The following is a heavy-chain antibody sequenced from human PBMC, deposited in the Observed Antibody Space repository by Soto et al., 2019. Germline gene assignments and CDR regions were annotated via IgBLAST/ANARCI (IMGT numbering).Heavy chain of an antibody. CDR1: GFTFSNYF. CDR3: ARTYVPGIAGFDP. Sequence: GGSLRLSCAASGFTFSNYFMHWVRQVPGEGLVWVSRMSGDGKTISYADSVKGRFTLSRDNAKNTLYLQMNSLRVEDTAVYYCARTYVPGIAGFDPWGQGTLVTVSS. V-gene: IGHV3-74*01. CDR2: MSGDGKTI. D-gene: IGHD1-1*01. J-gene: IGHJ5*02.